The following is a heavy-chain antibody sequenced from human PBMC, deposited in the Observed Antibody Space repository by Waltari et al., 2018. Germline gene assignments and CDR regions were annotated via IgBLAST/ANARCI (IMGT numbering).Heavy chain of an antibody. CDR2: IYYNGST. D-gene: IGHD6-19*01. V-gene: IGHV4-39*01. CDR3: ARRAWGSGWSY. Sequence: QLQLRESGPGLVKPSETLSLTCTVSGGSISSSSNYYWGWISQPPGKGLEWVGSIYYNGSTYYNPSLKSRVTRSVDPSKNQFSLKLSSVTAADTVVYYCARRAWGSGWSYWGQGTLVAVSS. J-gene: IGHJ4*02. CDR1: GGSISSSSNYY.